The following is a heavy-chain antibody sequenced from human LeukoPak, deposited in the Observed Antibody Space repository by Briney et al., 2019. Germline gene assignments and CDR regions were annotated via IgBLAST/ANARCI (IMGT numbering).Heavy chain of an antibody. CDR2: INSDGSST. J-gene: IGHJ4*02. D-gene: IGHD4-17*01. V-gene: IGHV3-74*01. Sequence: PGGSLRLSCAASGFTFSSYWMHWVRQAPGKGLVWVSRINSDGSSTRYADSVKGRFTISRDNVKNTLYLQMNSLRAEDTAVYYCARARKYGDYDLDYWGQGTLVTVSS. CDR3: ARARKYGDYDLDY. CDR1: GFTFSSYW.